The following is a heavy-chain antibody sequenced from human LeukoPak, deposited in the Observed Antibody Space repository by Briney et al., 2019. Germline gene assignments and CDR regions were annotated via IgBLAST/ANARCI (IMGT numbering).Heavy chain of an antibody. CDR3: ARCDYIWGNYRYRPILYFDL. V-gene: IGHV1-2*02. CDR1: GYTFTDYY. D-gene: IGHD3-16*02. Sequence: ASVKVSCKASGYTFTDYYMHWVRQAPGQGLEWMGWINPNSGGTNYAQEFQGRVTMTTDTSTSTAYLDLTNLRSDDTALYYCARCDYIWGNYRYRPILYFDLWGQGTLVTVSS. CDR2: INPNSGGT. J-gene: IGHJ4*02.